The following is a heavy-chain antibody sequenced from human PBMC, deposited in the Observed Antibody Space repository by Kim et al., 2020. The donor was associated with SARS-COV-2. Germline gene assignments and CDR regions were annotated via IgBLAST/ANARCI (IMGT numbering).Heavy chain of an antibody. CDR2: IKEDGSDK. CDR1: GFTFSGSW. D-gene: IGHD1-26*01. V-gene: IGHV3-7*05. CDR3: ATSGGGQ. J-gene: IGHJ4*02. Sequence: GGSLRLSCAASGFTFSGSWMSWVRQAPGKGLEWVAKIKEDGSDKYYVDSVKGRFTISRDNAKNSLYVDMNSLRVDDTAVYFCATSGGGQWGQGTLVTVSS.